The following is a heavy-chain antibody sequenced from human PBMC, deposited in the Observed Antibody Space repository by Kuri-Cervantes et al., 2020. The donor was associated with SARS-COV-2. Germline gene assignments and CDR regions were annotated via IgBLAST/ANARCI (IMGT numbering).Heavy chain of an antibody. CDR2: ISYDGSNK. CDR1: GFTFSSYA. J-gene: IGHJ4*02. Sequence: GESLKISCAASGFTFSSYAMHWVRQAPGKGLEWVAVISYDGSNKYYADSVKGRFTISRDNSKDTLYLQMNSLRAKDTAVYYCARQISQSIAAAGTPLDYWGQGTLVTVSS. CDR3: ARQISQSIAAAGTPLDY. V-gene: IGHV3-30-3*01. D-gene: IGHD6-13*01.